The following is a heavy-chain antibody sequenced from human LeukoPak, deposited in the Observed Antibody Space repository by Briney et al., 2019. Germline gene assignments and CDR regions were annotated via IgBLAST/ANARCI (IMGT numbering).Heavy chain of an antibody. J-gene: IGHJ4*02. V-gene: IGHV3-30*18. CDR2: VTYDGSKK. Sequence: GGSLRLSCAASGFTFRSYGMHWVRQAPGKGPEWVAVVTYDGSKKYYADSVKGRFTISRDNSKNTLYLQMNSLRAEDTGVYYCAKSARYSLSSEDYFDYWGQGTLVTVSS. CDR3: AKSARYSLSSEDYFDY. CDR1: GFTFRSYG. D-gene: IGHD6-6*01.